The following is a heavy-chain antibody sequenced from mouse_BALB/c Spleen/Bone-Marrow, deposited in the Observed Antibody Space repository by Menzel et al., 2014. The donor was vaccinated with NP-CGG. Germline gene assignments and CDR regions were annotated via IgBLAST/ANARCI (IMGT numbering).Heavy chain of an antibody. CDR2: INPYNDGT. Sequence: VQLKESGPELVKPGASVKMSCKASGYTFTSYVMHWVKQKPGQGLEWIGYINPYNDGTKYNEKFKGKATLTVDKSSSTAYMQLSSLTSEDSAVYYCARSSYYYGSSYVNAMDYWGQGTSVTVSS. CDR1: GYTFTSYV. J-gene: IGHJ4*01. V-gene: IGHV1-14*01. D-gene: IGHD1-1*01. CDR3: ARSSYYYGSSYVNAMDY.